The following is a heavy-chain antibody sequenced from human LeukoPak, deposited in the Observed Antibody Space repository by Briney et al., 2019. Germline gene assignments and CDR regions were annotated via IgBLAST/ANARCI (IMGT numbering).Heavy chain of an antibody. CDR2: INTDGIIT. CDR3: ARGVGSRDY. V-gene: IGHV3-74*01. CDR1: GFTFSSYW. D-gene: IGHD6-19*01. J-gene: IGHJ4*02. Sequence: GGSLRLSCAASGFTFSSYWMHWVRQAPGKGLVWVSRINTDGIITTYADSVKGRFTISRDNAKNTLYPQMNSLRAEDTAVYYCARGVGSRDYWGQGTLVTVSS.